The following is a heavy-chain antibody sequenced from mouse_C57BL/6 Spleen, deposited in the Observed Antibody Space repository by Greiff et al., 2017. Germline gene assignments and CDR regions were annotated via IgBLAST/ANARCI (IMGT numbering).Heavy chain of an antibody. CDR3: ARLGYDYDVGAMDY. V-gene: IGHV1-80*01. D-gene: IGHD2-4*01. Sequence: QVQLQQSGAELVKPGASVKISCKASGYAFSSYWMNWVKQRPGKGLGWLGKIYPGDGDTNYNGKFKGKATLTAAKSSSPAYMQLSSLTSEDSAVYFFARLGYDYDVGAMDYWGQGTSVTVSS. J-gene: IGHJ4*01. CDR2: IYPGDGDT. CDR1: GYAFSSYW.